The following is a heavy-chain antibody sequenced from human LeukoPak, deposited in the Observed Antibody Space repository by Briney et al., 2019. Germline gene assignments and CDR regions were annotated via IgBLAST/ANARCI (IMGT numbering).Heavy chain of an antibody. V-gene: IGHV4-4*09. CDR3: ARGGFRVVGSYYHYMDV. D-gene: IGHD3-3*01. J-gene: IGHJ6*03. Sequence: SETLSLTCTVSGGSISSYYWSWIRQPPGKGLEWIGYIYTSGSTYYNPSLKSRVTISTDKSENQFSLRLSSVTAADTAVYYCARGGFRVVGSYYHYMDVWGKRTTVTVSS. CDR1: GGSISSYY. CDR2: IYTSGST.